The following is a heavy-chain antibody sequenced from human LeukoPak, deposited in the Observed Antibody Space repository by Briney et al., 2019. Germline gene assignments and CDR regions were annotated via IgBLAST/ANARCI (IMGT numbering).Heavy chain of an antibody. CDR3: ARVPLWPYSSGWYYGY. D-gene: IGHD6-19*01. J-gene: IGHJ4*02. V-gene: IGHV1-2*02. CDR1: GYTFTGYY. Sequence: EASVKVSCKASGYTFTGYYMHWVRQAPGQGLEWMGWINPNSGGTNYAQKFQGRVTMTRDTSISTAYMELSRLRSDDTAVYYCARVPLWPYSSGWYYGYWGQGTLVTVSS. CDR2: INPNSGGT.